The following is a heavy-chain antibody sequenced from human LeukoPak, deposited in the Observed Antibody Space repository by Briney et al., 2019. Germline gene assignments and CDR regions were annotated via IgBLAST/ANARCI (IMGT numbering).Heavy chain of an antibody. CDR3: ARMYYYDSSGYYRYFDY. V-gene: IGHV4-34*01. CDR1: GGSISNYY. CDR2: INHSGST. Sequence: SEALSLTCTVSGGSISNYYWSWIRQPPGKGLGWIGEINHSGSTNYNPSLKSRVTISVDTSKNQFSLKLSSVTAADTAVYYCARMYYYDSSGYYRYFDYWGQGTLVTVSS. J-gene: IGHJ4*02. D-gene: IGHD3-22*01.